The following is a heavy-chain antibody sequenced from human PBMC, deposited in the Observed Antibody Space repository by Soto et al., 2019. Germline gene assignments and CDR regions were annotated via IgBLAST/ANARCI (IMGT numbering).Heavy chain of an antibody. V-gene: IGHV3-30*18. CDR2: ISYDGSNK. Sequence: PGGSPRLSCAASGFTFSSSGMHWVRQAPGKGLEWVAVISYDGSNKFYADSVKGRFTIPRDNFRNTLYLQMNSLRAEDTAVYYCAKEFHSWNYFDYWGQGTLVTVSS. J-gene: IGHJ4*02. D-gene: IGHD1-20*01. CDR1: GFTFSSSG. CDR3: AKEFHSWNYFDY.